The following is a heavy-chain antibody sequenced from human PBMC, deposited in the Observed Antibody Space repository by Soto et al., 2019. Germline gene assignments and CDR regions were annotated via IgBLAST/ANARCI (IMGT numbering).Heavy chain of an antibody. CDR1: GFTFSTES. CDR3: VRSGRTANYYFDH. J-gene: IGHJ4*02. D-gene: IGHD2-21*02. CDR2: INSGSSVI. V-gene: IGHV3-48*02. Sequence: GGSLRLSCAVSGFTFSTESMSWVRQAPGKGLEWVSYINSGSSVIYYPASVKGRFTISRDNAGNSLYLQMNSLTDDDTAVYYCVRSGRTANYYFDHWGLGTLVTVSS.